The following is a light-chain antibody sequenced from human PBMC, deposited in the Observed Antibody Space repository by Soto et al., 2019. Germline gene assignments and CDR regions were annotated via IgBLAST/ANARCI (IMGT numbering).Light chain of an antibody. CDR2: EVS. V-gene: IGLV2-14*01. J-gene: IGLJ1*01. CDR1: SSDVGGYNY. CDR3: SSFTSSSTQV. Sequence: QSALTQPASVSGSPGQSITISCTGTSSDVGGYNYVSWYQQHPGKVPKLMIYEVSNRPSGVVNRFSGSKSGNTASLTISGLQAEDEADSYCSSFTSSSTQVFGTGTKLTVL.